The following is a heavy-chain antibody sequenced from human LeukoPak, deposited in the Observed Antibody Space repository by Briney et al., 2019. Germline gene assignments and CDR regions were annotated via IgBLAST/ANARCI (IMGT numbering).Heavy chain of an antibody. J-gene: IGHJ5*02. Sequence: SETLSLTCTVSGGSISSYYWSWIRQPPGKGLEWIGYIYYSGSTNYNPSLKSRVTISVDTSKNQFSLKLSSVTAADTAVYYCAGHLRQQLDNNWFDPWGQGTMVTVSS. CDR3: AGHLRQQLDNNWFDP. D-gene: IGHD6-13*01. CDR1: GGSISSYY. CDR2: IYYSGST. V-gene: IGHV4-59*08.